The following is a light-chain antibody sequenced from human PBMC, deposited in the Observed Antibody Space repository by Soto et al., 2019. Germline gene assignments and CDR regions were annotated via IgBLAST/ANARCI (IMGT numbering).Light chain of an antibody. Sequence: EIVLTQSPATLSLSPGERATLSCRASQSVTSSYLAWYQQKPGQAPRLLIYAASSRDTGIPDRFSGSGSGTDFTLTISGLEPEDFAVYYCQQYGGSPPWTFGQGTKVDIK. CDR3: QQYGGSPPWT. V-gene: IGKV3-20*01. CDR2: AAS. CDR1: QSVTSSY. J-gene: IGKJ1*01.